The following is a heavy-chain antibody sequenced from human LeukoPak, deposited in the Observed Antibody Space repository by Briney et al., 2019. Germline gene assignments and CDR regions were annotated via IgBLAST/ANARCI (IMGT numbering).Heavy chain of an antibody. V-gene: IGHV3-21*01. CDR1: GFTFSSYS. Sequence: GGSLRLSCAASGFTFSSYSMNWVRQAPGKGLEWVSSISSSSSYIYYADSVMGRFTISRDNAKNSLYLQMNSMRDEDTAVYYCARDLMGEDYDFWSGYYYFDYWGQGTLVTVSS. CDR2: ISSSSSYI. CDR3: ARDLMGEDYDFWSGYYYFDY. J-gene: IGHJ4*02. D-gene: IGHD3-3*01.